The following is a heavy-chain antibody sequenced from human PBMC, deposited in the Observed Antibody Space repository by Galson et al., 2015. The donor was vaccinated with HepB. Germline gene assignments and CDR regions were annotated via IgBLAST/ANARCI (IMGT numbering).Heavy chain of an antibody. CDR1: GFSFTRYA. J-gene: IGHJ4*02. Sequence: SLRLSCAASGFSFTRYAMTWVRQAPGKGLEWVSSITSSGGNSYYTDSARGRFTVSRANSKNTLLLQFNSLGAEDTAMYFCAKDGSMVANTPYHFHYWGQGTLVTVSS. V-gene: IGHV3-23*01. CDR2: ITSSGGNS. D-gene: IGHD2-15*01. CDR3: AKDGSMVANTPYHFHY.